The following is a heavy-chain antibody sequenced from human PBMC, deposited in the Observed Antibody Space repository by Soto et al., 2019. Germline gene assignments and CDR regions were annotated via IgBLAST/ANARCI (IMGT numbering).Heavy chain of an antibody. V-gene: IGHV4-59*08. CDR1: GGSISSYY. Sequence: SETLSLTCTVSGGSISSYYWSWIRQPPGKGLEWIGYVYYSGNTNYNPSLKSRVTISVDTSKNQFSLRLSSVTAADTAVYYCARSVATITGNYYYYYNMDVWGKGTTVTVSS. D-gene: IGHD5-12*01. J-gene: IGHJ6*03. CDR2: VYYSGNT. CDR3: ARSVATITGNYYYYYNMDV.